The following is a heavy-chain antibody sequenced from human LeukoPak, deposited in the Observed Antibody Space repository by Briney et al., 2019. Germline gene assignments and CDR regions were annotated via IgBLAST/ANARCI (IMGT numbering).Heavy chain of an antibody. CDR1: GGSFSGYY. Sequence: SETLSLTCAVYGGSFSGYYWSWIRQLPGKGLEWIGEINHSGSTNYNPSLKSRVTISVDTSKNQFSLKLSSVTAADTAVYYCARGPIKTWYNWFDPWGQGTLVTVSS. CDR3: ARGPIKTWYNWFDP. CDR2: INHSGST. J-gene: IGHJ5*02. D-gene: IGHD2-8*02. V-gene: IGHV4-34*01.